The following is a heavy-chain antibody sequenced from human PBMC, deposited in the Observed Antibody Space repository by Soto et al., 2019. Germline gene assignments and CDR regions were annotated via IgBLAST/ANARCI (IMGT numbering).Heavy chain of an antibody. V-gene: IGHV4-59*08. CDR2: IYYSGST. D-gene: IGHD1-26*01. J-gene: IGHJ4*02. Sequence: PSETLSLTCTVSGGTISSWYWSWFRQPPGKGLEWIGYIYYSGSTNCNPSLKSRVTISVDTSKNQFSLKLSSVTAADMAVYYCARRYGSAIDYWGQGTLVTVSS. CDR1: GGTISSWY. CDR3: ARRYGSAIDY.